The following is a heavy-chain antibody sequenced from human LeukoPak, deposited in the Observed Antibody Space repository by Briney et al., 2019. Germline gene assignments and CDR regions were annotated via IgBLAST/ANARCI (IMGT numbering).Heavy chain of an antibody. D-gene: IGHD3-10*02. CDR3: ARPPDVETKYYFDY. CDR1: GFTFSSYA. Sequence: GGSLRLSCAASGFTFSSYAMSWVRQALGKGLEWVSAISGSGGSTYYADSVKGRFTISRDNSKNTLYLQMNSLRAEDTAVYYCARPPDVETKYYFDYWGQGTLVTVSS. V-gene: IGHV3-23*01. J-gene: IGHJ4*02. CDR2: ISGSGGST.